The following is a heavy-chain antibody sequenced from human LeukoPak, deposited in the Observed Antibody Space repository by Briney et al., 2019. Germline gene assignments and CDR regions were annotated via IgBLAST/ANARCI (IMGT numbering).Heavy chain of an antibody. CDR3: AKNYYGSGSYYNAGAFDI. CDR2: INTDGSST. Sequence: GGSLRLSCAASGFTFSSYWMHWVRQAPGKGLVWVPRINTDGSSTSYADSVKGRFTISRDNAKNTLHLQMNSLRAEDTAVYYCAKNYYGSGSYYNAGAFDIWGQGTMVTVSS. J-gene: IGHJ3*02. D-gene: IGHD3-10*01. CDR1: GFTFSSYW. V-gene: IGHV3-74*01.